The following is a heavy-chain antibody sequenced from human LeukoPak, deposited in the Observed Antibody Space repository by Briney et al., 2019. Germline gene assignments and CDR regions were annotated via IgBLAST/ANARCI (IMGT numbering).Heavy chain of an antibody. CDR2: IYSAGAT. CDR3: ARGVLA. V-gene: IGHV3-53*01. CDR1: GFTVSDNY. J-gene: IGHJ5*02. Sequence: GGSLRLSCAASGFTVSDNYMTWVRQAPGKGLEWVSSIYSAGATHYAESVKGRFTISRDNSKNTLYLQMNSLRAEDMAVYYCARGVLAWGQGTLVTVSS.